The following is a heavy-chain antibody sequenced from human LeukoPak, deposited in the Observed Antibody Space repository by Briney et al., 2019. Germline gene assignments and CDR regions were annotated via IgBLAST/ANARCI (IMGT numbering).Heavy chain of an antibody. J-gene: IGHJ4*02. CDR1: GFTFSTYA. V-gene: IGHV3-23*01. D-gene: IGHD1-7*01. Sequence: GGSLRLSCAASGFTFSTYAVNWVRQAPGKGLEWVSAITGSGGATYYADSVKGRFAISRDNSKNTLYLQMNSLRAEDTAVYYCAKVHNWNYVKYFDYWGQGTLVTVSS. CDR3: AKVHNWNYVKYFDY. CDR2: ITGSGGAT.